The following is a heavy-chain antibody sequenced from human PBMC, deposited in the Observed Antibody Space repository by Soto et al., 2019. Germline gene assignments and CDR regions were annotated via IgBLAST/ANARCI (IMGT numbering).Heavy chain of an antibody. Sequence: GGSLRLSCAASGFTFSSYGMHWVRQAPGKGLEWVAVISYDGSNKYYADSVKGRFTISRDNSKNTLYLQMNSLRAEDTAVYYCAKDRGFGELFTHCYYYGMDVWGQGTKVTVSS. D-gene: IGHD3-10*01. CDR1: GFTFSSYG. J-gene: IGHJ6*02. CDR3: AKDRGFGELFTHCYYYGMDV. CDR2: ISYDGSNK. V-gene: IGHV3-30*18.